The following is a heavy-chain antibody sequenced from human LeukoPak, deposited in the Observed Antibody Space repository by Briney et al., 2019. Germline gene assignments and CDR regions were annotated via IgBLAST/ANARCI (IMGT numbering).Heavy chain of an antibody. CDR3: ARGDYGDYVLDY. D-gene: IGHD4-17*01. V-gene: IGHV1-2*02. CDR1: GYTFTGYY. CDR2: INPNSGGT. Sequence: ASVKVSCKASGYTFTGYYMHRVRQAPGQGLEWMGWINPNSGGTNYAQKFQGRVTMTRDTSISTAYMELSRLRSDDTAVYYCARGDYGDYVLDYWGQGTLVTVSS. J-gene: IGHJ4*02.